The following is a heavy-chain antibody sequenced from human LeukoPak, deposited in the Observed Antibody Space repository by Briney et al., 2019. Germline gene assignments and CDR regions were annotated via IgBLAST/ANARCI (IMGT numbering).Heavy chain of an antibody. J-gene: IGHJ4*02. V-gene: IGHV4-39*07. CDR2: INYSGTT. Sequence: SETLSLTCTVSSGSISGRSYYWGWIRQPPGKGLEWIVSINYSGTTYYNPSLKSRATISVDTSKNQFSLKLSSVTAADTAVYYCARDPQELYSSSFTDYWGQGTLVTVSS. D-gene: IGHD6-13*01. CDR1: SGSISGRSYY. CDR3: ARDPQELYSSSFTDY.